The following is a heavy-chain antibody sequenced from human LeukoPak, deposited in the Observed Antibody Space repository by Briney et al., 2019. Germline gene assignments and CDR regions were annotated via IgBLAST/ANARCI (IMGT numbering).Heavy chain of an antibody. CDR3: ARKPHYDFWSGYYPTGEYYFDY. J-gene: IGHJ4*02. Sequence: ASVKVSCKASGYTFTSYGISWVRQAPGQGLEWMGWISAYNGNTNYAQKLQGRVTMTTDTSTSTAYMELRSLRSDDTAVYYCARKPHYDFWSGYYPTGEYYFDYWGQGTLVTVSS. CDR2: ISAYNGNT. V-gene: IGHV1-18*01. D-gene: IGHD3-3*01. CDR1: GYTFTSYG.